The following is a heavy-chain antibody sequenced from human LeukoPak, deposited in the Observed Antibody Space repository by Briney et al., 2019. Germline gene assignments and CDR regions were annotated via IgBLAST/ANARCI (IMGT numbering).Heavy chain of an antibody. V-gene: IGHV3-53*01. CDR1: GFTVSSKY. CDR3: ARVCSSTSCYGFDY. D-gene: IGHD2-2*01. Sequence: PVGSLRLSCAASGFTVSSKYMSWVRQAPGKGLEWGSVIYSGGSTYYADSVKGRFTISRDNSKNTLYLQMNSLRAEDTAVYYCARVCSSTSCYGFDYWGQGTLVTVSS. CDR2: IYSGGST. J-gene: IGHJ4*02.